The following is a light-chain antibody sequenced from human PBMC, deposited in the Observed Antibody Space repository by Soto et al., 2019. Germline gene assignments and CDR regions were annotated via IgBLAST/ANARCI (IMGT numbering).Light chain of an antibody. CDR2: RNN. J-gene: IGLJ1*01. CDR1: TSNIGSNY. V-gene: IGLV1-47*01. Sequence: QSVLTQPTSASGTPGQGVTISCSGSTSNIGSNYVYWYQQLPGTAPKLLIYRNNQRPSGVPDRFSGSKSGTSASLAISGLRSDDEADYFCATWDDSLNGFYVFGPGTKLTVL. CDR3: ATWDDSLNGFYV.